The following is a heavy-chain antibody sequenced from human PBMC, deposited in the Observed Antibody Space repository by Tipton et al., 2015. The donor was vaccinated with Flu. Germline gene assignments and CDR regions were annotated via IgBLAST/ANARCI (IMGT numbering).Heavy chain of an antibody. J-gene: IGHJ6*02. V-gene: IGHV4-31*03. Sequence: TLSLTCTVSGGSISSGGYYWSWIRQHPGKGLEWIGYIYYRGSTYYNPSLKSRFTISVDTSKNQFSLRLSSVTAADTAVYYCASATYYYYYGMDVWGQGTTVTVTS. CDR3: ASATYYYYYGMDV. CDR1: GGSISSGGYY. CDR2: IYYRGST.